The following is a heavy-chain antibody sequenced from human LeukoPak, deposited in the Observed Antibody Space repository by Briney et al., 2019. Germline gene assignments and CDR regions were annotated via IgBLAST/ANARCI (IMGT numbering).Heavy chain of an antibody. J-gene: IGHJ6*03. V-gene: IGHV3-21*01. Sequence: GGSLRLSCAASGFSFSSYNMHWDRQAPGKGLEWVSSISRTSANIYYADSVKGRFTISRDNAKNSLYVQMNSLRAEDTAVYYCASLHCSGGRCDYMDVWGKGTTVTVSS. D-gene: IGHD2-15*01. CDR1: GFSFSSYN. CDR2: ISRTSANI. CDR3: ASLHCSGGRCDYMDV.